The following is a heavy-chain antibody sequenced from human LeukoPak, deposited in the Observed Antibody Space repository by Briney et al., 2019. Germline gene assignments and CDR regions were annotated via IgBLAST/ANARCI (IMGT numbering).Heavy chain of an antibody. CDR2: INHSGST. V-gene: IGHV4-34*01. CDR3: ARALRRGGYYYYYGMDV. Sequence: SETLSLTCAVYGGSFSGYYWSWIRQPPGKGLEWIGEINHSGSTNYNPSLKSRVTISVDTSKNQFSLKLSSVTAADTAVYYCARALRRGGYYYYYGMDVWGQGTTVTVSS. D-gene: IGHD2-15*01. J-gene: IGHJ6*02. CDR1: GGSFSGYY.